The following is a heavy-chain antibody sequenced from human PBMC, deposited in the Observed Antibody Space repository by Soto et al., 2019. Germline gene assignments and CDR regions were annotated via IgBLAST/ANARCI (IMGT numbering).Heavy chain of an antibody. CDR1: GGSISSYY. D-gene: IGHD3-10*01. V-gene: IGHV4-59*08. CDR2: VHHSWGS. CDR3: ARQGFGPLHGLVDV. Sequence: QVQLQESGPGLVKPSETLSLSCTVSGGSISSYYWSWFRQSPGRRMEWIGYVHHSWGSSYNPSLQSRVAISLDTSKSQFSLMVTSVTATDTAVYYCARQGFGPLHGLVDVWGHGTTVTVSS. J-gene: IGHJ6*02.